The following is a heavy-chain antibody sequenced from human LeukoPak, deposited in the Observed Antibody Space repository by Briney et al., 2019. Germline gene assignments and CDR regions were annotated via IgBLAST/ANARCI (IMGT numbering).Heavy chain of an antibody. D-gene: IGHD4-23*01. CDR3: ARDPSSTVVMRYYFDY. V-gene: IGHV1-69*04. J-gene: IGHJ4*02. CDR2: IIPIFGIA. Sequence: ASVKVSCKASGGTFSSYAISWVRQAPGQGLEWKGRIIPIFGIANYAQKFQGRVTITADKSTSTAYMELSSLRSEDTAVYYCARDPSSTVVMRYYFDYWGQGTLVTVSS. CDR1: GGTFSSYA.